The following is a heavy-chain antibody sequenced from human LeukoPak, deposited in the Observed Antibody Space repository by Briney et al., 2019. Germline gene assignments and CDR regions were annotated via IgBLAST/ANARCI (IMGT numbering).Heavy chain of an antibody. CDR1: GGSISSGGYY. CDR2: IYYSGST. J-gene: IGHJ2*01. CDR3: ARGGRGRRYFDL. Sequence: SETLSLTCTVSGGSISSGGYYWSWIRQHPGKGLEWIGYIYYSGSTYYNPSLKSRVTMSVDTSKNQFSLKLSSVTAADTAVYYCARGGRGRRYFDLWGRGTLVTVSS. D-gene: IGHD1-26*01. V-gene: IGHV4-31*03.